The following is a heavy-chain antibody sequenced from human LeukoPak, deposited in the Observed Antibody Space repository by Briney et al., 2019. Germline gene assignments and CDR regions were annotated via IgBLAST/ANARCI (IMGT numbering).Heavy chain of an antibody. V-gene: IGHV4-31*03. D-gene: IGHD3-10*01. J-gene: IGHJ5*02. Sequence: SETLSLTCTVSGGSISSGGYYWSWIRQHPGKGLEWIGYIYYSGSTYYNPSLKSRVTISVDTSKNQFSLKLSSVTAADTAVYYCASSITMVRGVIQNWFDPWGQGTLVTVSS. CDR2: IYYSGST. CDR3: ASSITMVRGVIQNWFDP. CDR1: GGSISSGGYY.